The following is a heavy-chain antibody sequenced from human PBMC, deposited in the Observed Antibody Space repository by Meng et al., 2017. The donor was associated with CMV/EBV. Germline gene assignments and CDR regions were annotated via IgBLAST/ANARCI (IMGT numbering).Heavy chain of an antibody. CDR1: GFTFSSYE. Sequence: GESLKISYAASGFTFSSYEMNWVRQAPGKGLEWVSYISSSGSTIYYADSVKGRFTISRDNAKNSLYLQMNSLRAEDTAVYYCARAGYYGSGSYYNGRRFVYYGMDVWGQGTTVTVSS. V-gene: IGHV3-48*03. D-gene: IGHD3-10*01. CDR2: ISSSGSTI. J-gene: IGHJ6*02. CDR3: ARAGYYGSGSYYNGRRFVYYGMDV.